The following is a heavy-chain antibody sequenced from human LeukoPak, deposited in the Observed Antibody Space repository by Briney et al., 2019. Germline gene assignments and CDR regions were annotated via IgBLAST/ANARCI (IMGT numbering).Heavy chain of an antibody. D-gene: IGHD6-13*01. Sequence: AGGSLRLSCAASGFTVSSNYMSWVRQAPGKGLEWVSVIYSGGSTYYADSVKGRFTISRDNSKNTLYLQMNSLRAEDTAVYYCARDSRGYSSSWYWGYYFDYWGQGTLVTVSS. CDR3: ARDSRGYSSSWYWGYYFDY. CDR2: IYSGGST. V-gene: IGHV3-53*01. J-gene: IGHJ4*02. CDR1: GFTVSSNY.